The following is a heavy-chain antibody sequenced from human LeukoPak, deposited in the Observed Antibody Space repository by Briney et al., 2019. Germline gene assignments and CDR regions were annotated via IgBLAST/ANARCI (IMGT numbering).Heavy chain of an antibody. J-gene: IGHJ5*02. CDR3: ARDTPVNYDILTGYYSEGPNQLAP. D-gene: IGHD3-9*01. CDR1: GYTFTIYG. CDR2: ISAYNGNT. V-gene: IGHV1-18*01. Sequence: GASVKVSCKASGYTFTIYGISWGRQAPGQGLEWMGWISAYNGNTNYAQKLQGRVTMTTDTSTSTAYTELRSLRSDDTAVYYCARDTPVNYDILTGYYSEGPNQLAPSGQGTLVTVSS.